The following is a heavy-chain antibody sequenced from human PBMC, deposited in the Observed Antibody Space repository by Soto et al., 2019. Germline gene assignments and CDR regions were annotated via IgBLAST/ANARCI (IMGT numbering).Heavy chain of an antibody. Sequence: QVQRVQSGAEVKKPGASGKVSCKASGYTFSGYYMHWVRQAPGQGLEWMGWINTLSGDTSFPQKFQGRLAMTRDTSIDTAFMEVSRLTSDDPAIYYCARSLLNVILPLAYWGQGTLVSVSS. CDR2: INTLSGDT. CDR3: ARSLLNVILPLAY. CDR1: GYTFSGYY. J-gene: IGHJ4*02. V-gene: IGHV1-2*02. D-gene: IGHD3-3*02.